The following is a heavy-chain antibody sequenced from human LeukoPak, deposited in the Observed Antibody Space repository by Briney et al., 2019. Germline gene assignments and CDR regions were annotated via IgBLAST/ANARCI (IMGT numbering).Heavy chain of an antibody. V-gene: IGHV1-8*02. J-gene: IGHJ6*03. CDR1: GYTFTSYG. Sequence: ASVKVSCKASGYTFTSYGISWVRQATGQGLEWMGWMNPNSGNTGYAQKFQGRVTMTRNTSISTAYMELSSLRSEDTAVYYCARESGYYDFWSGYYYYYMDVWGKGTTVTVSS. CDR3: ARESGYYDFWSGYYYYYMDV. D-gene: IGHD3-3*01. CDR2: MNPNSGNT.